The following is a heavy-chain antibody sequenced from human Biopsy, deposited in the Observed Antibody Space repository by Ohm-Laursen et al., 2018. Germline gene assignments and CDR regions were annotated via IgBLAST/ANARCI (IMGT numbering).Heavy chain of an antibody. J-gene: IGHJ6*02. CDR1: GGSVSDSFHF. CDR3: ARDVKRYCSGTSCYSGYFGMDV. V-gene: IGHV4-61*01. D-gene: IGHD2-2*01. CDR2: VYYSGTT. Sequence: PSETLSLTCTVSGGSVSDSFHFWSWLRQPPGKGLEWIGDVYYSGTTNYNPSLKSRLTISVDTSKNQFSLNLNSVTAADTAVYFCARDVKRYCSGTSCYSGYFGMDVWGQGTTVTVS.